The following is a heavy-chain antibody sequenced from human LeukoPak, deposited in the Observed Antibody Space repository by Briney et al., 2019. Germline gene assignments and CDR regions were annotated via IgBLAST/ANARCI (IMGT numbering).Heavy chain of an antibody. D-gene: IGHD6-13*01. CDR3: AKLSAARDY. J-gene: IGHJ4*02. CDR2: ISYDGSNK. V-gene: IGHV3-30*18. Sequence: GGSLRLSCAASGFTFSSYGMHWVRQAPGKGLEWVAVISYDGSNKYYADSVKGRFTISRDDSKNTLYLQMNSLRAEDTAVYYCAKLSAARDYWGQGTLVTVSS. CDR1: GFTFSSYG.